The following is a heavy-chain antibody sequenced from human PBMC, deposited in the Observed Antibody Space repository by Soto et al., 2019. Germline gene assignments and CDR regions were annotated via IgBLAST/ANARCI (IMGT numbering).Heavy chain of an antibody. V-gene: IGHV3-30*18. D-gene: IGHD1-26*01. CDR3: AKGSIVGATKDWFDP. J-gene: IGHJ5*02. CDR2: ISYDGSSK. CDR1: GLTFSSYG. Sequence: GGSLRLSCAASGLTFSSYGMYWVRQAPGKGLEWVAVISYDGSSKYYADSVRGRLTISRDNSENTLYLQMNSLRAEDTAVYYCAKGSIVGATKDWFDPWGQGTLVTVSS.